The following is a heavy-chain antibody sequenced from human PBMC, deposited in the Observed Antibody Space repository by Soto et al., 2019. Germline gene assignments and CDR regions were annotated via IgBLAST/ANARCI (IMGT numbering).Heavy chain of an antibody. V-gene: IGHV1-69*01. J-gene: IGHJ4*02. Sequence: QVQLVQSGAEVKKPGSSVKVSCKASGGTFSSYAISWVRQAPGQGLEWMGGIIPIFGTAKYAQKFQGRVTITADESTSTAYMELSSLRSEDTAVYYCAREGDYGSGSYYKVYFDYWGQGTLVTVSS. CDR3: AREGDYGSGSYYKVYFDY. D-gene: IGHD3-10*01. CDR1: GGTFSSYA. CDR2: IIPIFGTA.